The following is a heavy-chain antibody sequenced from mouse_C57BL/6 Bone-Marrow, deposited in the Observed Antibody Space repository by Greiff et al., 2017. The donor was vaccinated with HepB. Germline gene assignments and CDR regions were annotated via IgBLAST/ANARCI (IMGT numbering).Heavy chain of an antibody. Sequence: EVQRVESGPGLVKPSQSLSLTCSVTGYSITSGYYWNWIRQFPGNKLEWMGYISYDGSNNYNPSLKNRISITRDTSKNQFFLKLNSVTTEDTATYYCARGIYYGYDWFAYWGQGTLVTVSA. CDR1: GYSITSGYY. V-gene: IGHV3-6*01. D-gene: IGHD2-2*01. J-gene: IGHJ3*01. CDR2: ISYDGSN. CDR3: ARGIYYGYDWFAY.